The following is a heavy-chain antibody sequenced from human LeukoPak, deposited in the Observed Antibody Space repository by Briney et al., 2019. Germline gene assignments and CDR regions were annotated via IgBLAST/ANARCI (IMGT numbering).Heavy chain of an antibody. V-gene: IGHV1-2*02. J-gene: IGHJ4*02. CDR2: INPNSGGT. CDR1: GYTFTGYY. Sequence: ASVKVSCKASGYTFTGYYMHWLRQAPGQGLEWMGWINPNSGGTNYAQKFQGRVTMTRDTSISTAYMELSRLRSDDTAVYYCARESMGIAAAGYFDYWGQGTLVTVSS. CDR3: ARESMGIAAAGYFDY. D-gene: IGHD6-13*01.